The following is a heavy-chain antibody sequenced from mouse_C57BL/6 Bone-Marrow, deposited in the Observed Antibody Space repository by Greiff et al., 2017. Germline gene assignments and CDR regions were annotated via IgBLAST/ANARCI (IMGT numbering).Heavy chain of an antibody. Sequence: EVKLVESGGGLVQPGGSLKLSCAASGFTFSDYGMAWVRQAPRKGPEWVAFISNLAYSIYYADTVTGRFTISRENAKNTLYREMSSLRSEDTAMYYCARRDGYTDYWGQGTSVTVSS. CDR3: ARRDGYTDY. CDR2: ISNLAYSI. CDR1: GFTFSDYG. V-gene: IGHV5-15*01. D-gene: IGHD2-3*01. J-gene: IGHJ4*01.